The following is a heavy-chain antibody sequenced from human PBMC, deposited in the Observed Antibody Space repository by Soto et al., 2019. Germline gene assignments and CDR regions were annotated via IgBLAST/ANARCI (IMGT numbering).Heavy chain of an antibody. Sequence: QVQLQQWGAGLLKPSETLSLTCAVYGGSFSGYYWSWIRQPPGKGLEWIGEINHSGSTNYNPSLKSRVTISVDTSKNQFSLTLSSVTAADTAVYYCAREAAGGYYDSSGYNDYWGQGTLVTVSS. CDR2: INHSGST. V-gene: IGHV4-34*01. CDR1: GGSFSGYY. D-gene: IGHD3-22*01. CDR3: AREAAGGYYDSSGYNDY. J-gene: IGHJ4*02.